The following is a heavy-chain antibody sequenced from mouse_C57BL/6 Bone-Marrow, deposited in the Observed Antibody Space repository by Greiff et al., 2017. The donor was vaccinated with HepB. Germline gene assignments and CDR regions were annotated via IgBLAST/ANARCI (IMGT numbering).Heavy chain of an antibody. Sequence: VQLQQSGPELVKPGASVKISCKASGYSFTGYYMHWVKQSSEKSLEWIGEINPSTGGTSYNQKFKGKATLTVDKSSSTAYMQLKSLTSEDSAVYYCARRGYYSKTWFAYWGQGTLVTVSA. CDR1: GYSFTGYY. J-gene: IGHJ3*01. V-gene: IGHV1-43*01. D-gene: IGHD2-12*01. CDR2: INPSTGGT. CDR3: ARRGYYSKTWFAY.